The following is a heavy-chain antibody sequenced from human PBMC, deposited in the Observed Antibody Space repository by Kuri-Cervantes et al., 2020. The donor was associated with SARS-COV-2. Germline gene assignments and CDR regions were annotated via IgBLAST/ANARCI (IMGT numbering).Heavy chain of an antibody. Sequence: GSLRLSCAASGLTFSGYYWSWIRQPPGKGLEWIGEINHSGSTNYNPSLKSRVTISVDTSKNQFSLKLSSVTAADTAVYYCARHKSDYWGQGTLVTVSS. V-gene: IGHV4-34*01. CDR2: INHSGST. CDR1: GLTFSGYY. CDR3: ARHKSDY. J-gene: IGHJ4*02.